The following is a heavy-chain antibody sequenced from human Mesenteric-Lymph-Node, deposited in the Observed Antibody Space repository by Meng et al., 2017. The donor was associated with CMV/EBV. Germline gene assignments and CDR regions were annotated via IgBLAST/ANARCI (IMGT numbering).Heavy chain of an antibody. CDR1: TFPSYA. J-gene: IGHJ4*02. Sequence: TFPSYAMRWVRQAPGQRLEWMGWINAGNSNTKYSQKFQDRVTITRDTSANTAYMELSSLRSEDTAVYYCARADHPTLIDYSEGGGMGYWGQGTLVTVSS. D-gene: IGHD4-11*01. CDR2: INAGNSNT. V-gene: IGHV1-3*01. CDR3: ARADHPTLIDYSEGGGMGY.